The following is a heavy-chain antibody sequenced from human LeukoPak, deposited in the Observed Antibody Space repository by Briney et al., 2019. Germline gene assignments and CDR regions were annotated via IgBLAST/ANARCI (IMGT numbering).Heavy chain of an antibody. J-gene: IGHJ6*02. CDR3: ARTSSGSAYYYYGMDV. D-gene: IGHD6-19*01. Sequence: SETLSLTCTVSGGSISSYYWSWIRQPLGKGLEWIGYIYYSGSTNYNPSLKSRVTISVDTSKNQFSLKLSSVTAADTAVYYCARTSSGSAYYYYGMDVWGQGTTVTVSS. CDR1: GGSISSYY. V-gene: IGHV4-59*01. CDR2: IYYSGST.